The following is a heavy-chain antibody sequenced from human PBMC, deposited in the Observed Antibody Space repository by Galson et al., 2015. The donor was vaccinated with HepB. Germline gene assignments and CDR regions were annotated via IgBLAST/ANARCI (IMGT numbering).Heavy chain of an antibody. J-gene: IGHJ4*02. V-gene: IGHV3-73*01. CDR3: LRTGDLSGYSSS. D-gene: IGHD6-13*01. Sequence: SLRLSCAASGFSFSGSAIHWVRQASGKGLEWLGRITSRTNNYATSYDASLKGRFTISRDDSKNTAYLHMTSLKTEDSAGYYCLRTGDLSGYSSSWGLGTLVTVSS. CDR2: ITSRTNNYAT. CDR1: GFSFSGSA.